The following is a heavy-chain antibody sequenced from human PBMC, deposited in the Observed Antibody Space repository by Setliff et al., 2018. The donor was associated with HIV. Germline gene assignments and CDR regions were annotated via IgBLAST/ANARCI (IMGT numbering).Heavy chain of an antibody. D-gene: IGHD2-15*01. Sequence: PSETLSLTCAVSGYSISSGGYYWSWIRQHPGKGLEWIGYISYSGGTYYKPSLKSRVTISVDTSKNQLSLKLSSVTAADTAVYHCASGLCNGGSRYSDVFDYWGQGTLVTVSS. CDR1: GYSISSGGYY. CDR3: ASGLCNGGSRYSDVFDY. J-gene: IGHJ4*02. CDR2: ISYSGGT. V-gene: IGHV4-31*11.